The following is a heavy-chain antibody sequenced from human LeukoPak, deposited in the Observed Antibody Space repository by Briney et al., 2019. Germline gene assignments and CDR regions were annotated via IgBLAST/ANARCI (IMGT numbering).Heavy chain of an antibody. D-gene: IGHD3-9*01. CDR1: GGSVSSGSYY. Sequence: SETLSLTCTVSGGSVSSGSYYWSWIRQPPGKGLEWIGYIYYSGSTNYNPSLKSRVTISVDTSKNQFSLKLSSVTAADTAVYYCARQSTGILTGYYRGGCYFDYWGQGTLVTVSS. CDR2: IYYSGST. J-gene: IGHJ4*02. V-gene: IGHV4-61*01. CDR3: ARQSTGILTGYYRGGCYFDY.